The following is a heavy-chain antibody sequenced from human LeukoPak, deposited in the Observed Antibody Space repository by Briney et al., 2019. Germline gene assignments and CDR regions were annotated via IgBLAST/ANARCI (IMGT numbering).Heavy chain of an antibody. CDR2: ISYDGSNK. CDR3: AREGIVVVPAAMLSGAFDI. Sequence: GGSPRLSCAASGFTFSSYAMHWVRQAPGKGLEWVAVISYDGSNKYYADSVKGRFTISRDNSKNTLYLQMNSLRAEDTAVYYCAREGIVVVPAAMLSGAFDIWGQGTMVTVSS. CDR1: GFTFSSYA. V-gene: IGHV3-30*04. J-gene: IGHJ3*02. D-gene: IGHD2-2*01.